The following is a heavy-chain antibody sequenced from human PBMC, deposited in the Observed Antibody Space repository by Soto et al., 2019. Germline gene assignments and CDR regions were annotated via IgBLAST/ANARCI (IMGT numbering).Heavy chain of an antibody. Sequence: EVQLLESGGGLVQPGGSLRLSCAASGFSFSNYAMSWVRQAPGKGLEWVSGINNSGGRTYYADSVKGRFTISRDNSKNTLYLQMNSLRAEDTAIYYCAKEDLAVAGSWYFEYWGQGTLVSVSS. D-gene: IGHD6-19*01. CDR3: AKEDLAVAGSWYFEY. CDR2: INNSGGRT. CDR1: GFSFSNYA. V-gene: IGHV3-23*01. J-gene: IGHJ4*02.